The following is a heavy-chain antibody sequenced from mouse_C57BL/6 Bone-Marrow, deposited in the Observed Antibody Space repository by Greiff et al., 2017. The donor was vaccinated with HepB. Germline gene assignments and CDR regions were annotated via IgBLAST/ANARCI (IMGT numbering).Heavy chain of an antibody. CDR3: ARGAYYYGSSYGY. D-gene: IGHD1-1*01. Sequence: EVMLVESGGGLVKPGGSLKLSCAASGFTFSSYTMSWVRQTPEKRLEWVATISGGGGNTYYPDSVKGRFTISTDNAKNTMYLQMSSLRSEDTALYYCARGAYYYGSSYGYWGQGTTLTVSS. CDR1: GFTFSSYT. J-gene: IGHJ2*01. V-gene: IGHV5-9*01. CDR2: ISGGGGNT.